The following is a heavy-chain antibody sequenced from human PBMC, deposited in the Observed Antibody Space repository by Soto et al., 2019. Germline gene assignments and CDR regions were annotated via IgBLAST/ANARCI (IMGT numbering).Heavy chain of an antibody. CDR2: IWYDESNK. CDR3: AREGVRYYDSSGYWSDAFDI. CDR1: GFTFSSYG. V-gene: IGHV3-33*01. Sequence: QVQLVESGGGVVQPGRSLRLSCAASGFTFSSYGMHWVRQAPGKGLEWVAVIWYDESNKYYADSVKGRFTISRDNSKNTLYLQMNSLRAEDTAVYYCAREGVRYYDSSGYWSDAFDIWGQGTMVTVSS. D-gene: IGHD3-22*01. J-gene: IGHJ3*02.